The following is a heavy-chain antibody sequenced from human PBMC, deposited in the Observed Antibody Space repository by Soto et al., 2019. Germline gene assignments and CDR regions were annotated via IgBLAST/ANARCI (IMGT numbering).Heavy chain of an antibody. CDR3: ARDLEGYDFWSGTPHGMDV. CDR2: IYYSGST. J-gene: IGHJ6*02. D-gene: IGHD3-3*01. Sequence: TLSLPSTVSGGSISSGVYYLSGIRQHPGKGLEWIGYIYYSGSTYYNPSLKSRVTISVDTSKNQFSLKLSSVTAADTAVYYCARDLEGYDFWSGTPHGMDVWGQGTTVTVSS. CDR1: GGSISSGVYY. V-gene: IGHV4-31*03.